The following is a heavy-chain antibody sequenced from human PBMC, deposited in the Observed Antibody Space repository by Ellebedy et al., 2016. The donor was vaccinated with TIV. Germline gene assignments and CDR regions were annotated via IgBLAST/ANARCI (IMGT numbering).Heavy chain of an antibody. CDR2: MNPNSGNT. V-gene: IGHV1-8*03. CDR1: GYTFTSYD. J-gene: IGHJ6*02. CDR3: ARGRRSKAHRPGDYYYGMDV. Sequence: AASVKVSCKASGYTFTSYDINWVRQATGQGLEWMGWMNPNSGNTGYAQKFQGRVTITRNTSISTAYMELSSLRSEDTAVYYCARGRRSKAHRPGDYYYGMDVWGQGTTVTVSS. D-gene: IGHD1-14*01.